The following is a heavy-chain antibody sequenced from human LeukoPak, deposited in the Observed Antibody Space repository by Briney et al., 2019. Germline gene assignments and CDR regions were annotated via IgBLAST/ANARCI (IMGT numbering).Heavy chain of an antibody. J-gene: IGHJ4*02. Sequence: ASVKVSCKASGYTFTGYYMHWVRQAPGQGLEWMGWINPNSGGTNYAQKFQGRVTMTRDTSISTAYMELSRLRSDDTAVYHCADSYNYYDSSGYYGLGFHWGQGTLVTVSS. D-gene: IGHD3-22*01. CDR2: INPNSGGT. V-gene: IGHV1-2*02. CDR1: GYTFTGYY. CDR3: ADSYNYYDSSGYYGLGFH.